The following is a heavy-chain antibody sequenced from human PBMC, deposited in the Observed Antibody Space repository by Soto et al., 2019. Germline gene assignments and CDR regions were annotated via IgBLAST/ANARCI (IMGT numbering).Heavy chain of an antibody. V-gene: IGHV4-34*01. D-gene: IGHD3-3*01. CDR1: GGSFSGYY. CDR3: ARVSVLRFLEWSRSYYYYYMDV. CDR2: INHSGST. J-gene: IGHJ6*03. Sequence: SETLSLTCAVYGGSFSGYYWSWIRQPPGKGLEWIGEINHSGSTNYNPSLKSRVTISVDTSKNQFSLKLSSVTAADTAVYYCARVSVLRFLEWSRSYYYYYMDVWGKGTTVTVSS.